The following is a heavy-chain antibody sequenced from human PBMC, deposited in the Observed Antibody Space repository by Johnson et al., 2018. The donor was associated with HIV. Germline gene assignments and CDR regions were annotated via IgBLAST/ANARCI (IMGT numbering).Heavy chain of an antibody. CDR2: VSSAGSNK. CDR1: GFTFTNYA. CDR3: ARERGLGHAFDI. J-gene: IGHJ3*02. D-gene: IGHD7-27*01. Sequence: QVYLVESGGGVVQPGGSLRLSCAASGFTFTNYAMDWVRQAPGKGLEWVAFVSSAGSNKKYADSVKGRFTISRDNSKNTLYLQMNSLRAEDTAVYYCARERGLGHAFDIWGQGKMVTVSS. V-gene: IGHV3-30*14.